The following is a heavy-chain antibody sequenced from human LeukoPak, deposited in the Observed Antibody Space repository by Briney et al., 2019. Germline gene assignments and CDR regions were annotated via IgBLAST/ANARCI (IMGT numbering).Heavy chain of an antibody. CDR1: GLTFSSYA. Sequence: GGSLRLSCAASGLTFSSYAMSWVRQAPGKGLEWVSAISGSGGSTYYADSVKGRFTISRDNSKNTLYLQMNSLRAEDTAVYYCAKAAISSWYVSENDYWGQGTLVTVSS. CDR2: ISGSGGST. CDR3: AKAAISSWYVSENDY. V-gene: IGHV3-23*01. D-gene: IGHD6-13*01. J-gene: IGHJ4*02.